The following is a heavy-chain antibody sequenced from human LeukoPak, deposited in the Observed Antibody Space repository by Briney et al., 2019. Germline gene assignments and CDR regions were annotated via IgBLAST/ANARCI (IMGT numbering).Heavy chain of an antibody. CDR3: ARERYCSGGSCYSGGGYYVMDV. J-gene: IGHJ6*02. CDR1: GYTFTGYY. CDR2: INPNSGGT. D-gene: IGHD2-15*01. Sequence: ASVKVSCKASGYTFTGYYMHWVRQAPGKGLEWMGWINPNSGGTNYAQKFQGRVTMTRDTSISTAYMELSRLRSDDTAVYYCARERYCSGGSCYSGGGYYVMDVWGQGTTVTVSS. V-gene: IGHV1-2*02.